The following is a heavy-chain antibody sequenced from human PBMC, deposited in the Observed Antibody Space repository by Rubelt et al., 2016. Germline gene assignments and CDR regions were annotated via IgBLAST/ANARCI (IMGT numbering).Heavy chain of an antibody. CDR1: GFTFSSFA. D-gene: IGHD6-6*01. CDR2: ISSTSSAI. Sequence: EVQLVESGGGLVQPGGSLRLSCAASGFTFSSFAMSWVRQAPGKGLEWVSYISSTSSAIYYADSVKGRFTISRDNGKNSLYLQMNSLRDDDTAGYYCARYSSSSGGADYYFDYWGQGTLVTVSS. CDR3: ARYSSSSGGADYYFDY. J-gene: IGHJ4*02. V-gene: IGHV3-48*02.